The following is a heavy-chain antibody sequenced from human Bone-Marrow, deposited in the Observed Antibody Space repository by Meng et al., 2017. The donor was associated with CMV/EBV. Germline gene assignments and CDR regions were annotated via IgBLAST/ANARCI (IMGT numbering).Heavy chain of an antibody. Sequence: SGFTFSSYWMGWVRQAPGGGVVWGSGVNNERSSSTYEDSMKQRFAISRDNAKNTIYLQMNSLRAEETTVYYYARGLKTSSYIGFDYWGQGTLVTVSS. CDR1: GFTFSSYW. CDR2: VNNERSSS. J-gene: IGHJ4*02. D-gene: IGHD2-2*01. CDR3: ARGLKTSSYIGFDY. V-gene: IGHV3-74*01.